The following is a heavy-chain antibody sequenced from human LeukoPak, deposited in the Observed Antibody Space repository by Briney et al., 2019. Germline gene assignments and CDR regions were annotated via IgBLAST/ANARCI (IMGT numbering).Heavy chain of an antibody. CDR3: AGANGLQFDY. J-gene: IGHJ4*02. V-gene: IGHV4-34*01. CDR1: GGSFSGYY. D-gene: IGHD2-8*01. Sequence: PSETLSLTCAVCGGSFSGYYWSWIRQPPGKGLEWIGEINHSGSTNYNPSLKSRVTISVDTSKNQFSLKLSSVTAADTAVYYCAGANGLQFDYWGQGTLVTVSS. CDR2: INHSGST.